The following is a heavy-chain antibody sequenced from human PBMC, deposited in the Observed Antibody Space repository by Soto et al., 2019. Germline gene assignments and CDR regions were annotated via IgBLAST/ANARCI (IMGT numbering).Heavy chain of an antibody. Sequence: QVQLQESGPGLVKPSQTLSLTCTVSGGSISSGGYFWSWIRQHPGKGLEWIGFIYYSGSTYYNPSLKSRVTISVDTSKNPCSLKLSSVTAADTAVYYCAREGAAPYYYYGMDVWGQGTTVTVSS. J-gene: IGHJ6*02. CDR3: AREGAAPYYYYGMDV. D-gene: IGHD6-6*01. CDR2: IYYSGST. V-gene: IGHV4-31*03. CDR1: GGSISSGGYF.